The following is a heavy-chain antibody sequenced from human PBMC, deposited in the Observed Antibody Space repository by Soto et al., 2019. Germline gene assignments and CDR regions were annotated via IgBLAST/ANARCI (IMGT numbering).Heavy chain of an antibody. D-gene: IGHD3-10*01. CDR3: ARNRLRQYYYGMDV. CDR2: IYPGDSDT. Sequence: GESLKISCKGSGYTFTNYWIGWVRQMPGKGPEWMGIIYPGDSDTKYNPSFQGQVTISADKSITTTYLQWSSLKASDTAIYYCARNRLRQYYYGMDVWGQGTTVTVSS. J-gene: IGHJ6*02. V-gene: IGHV5-51*01. CDR1: GYTFTNYW.